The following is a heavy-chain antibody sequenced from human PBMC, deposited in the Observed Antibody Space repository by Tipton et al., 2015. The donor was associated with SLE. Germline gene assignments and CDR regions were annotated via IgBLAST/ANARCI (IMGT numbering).Heavy chain of an antibody. Sequence: GLVKPSETLSLTCAVSSYSISSGYYWGWIRQPPGKGLEWIGSIYHSGSTYYNPSLKSRVTMSVDTSKNQFSLKLSSVTAADTAVYYCASTFHYDFWSGYIDAFDIWGQGTMVTVSS. D-gene: IGHD3-3*01. CDR3: ASTFHYDFWSGYIDAFDI. J-gene: IGHJ3*02. CDR1: SYSISSGYY. CDR2: IYHSGST. V-gene: IGHV4-38-2*01.